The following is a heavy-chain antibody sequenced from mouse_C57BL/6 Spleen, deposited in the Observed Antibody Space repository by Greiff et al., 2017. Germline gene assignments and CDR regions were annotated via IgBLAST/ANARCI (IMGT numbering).Heavy chain of an antibody. V-gene: IGHV1-80*01. CDR3: ARGAYYSNDFDY. CDR1: GYAFSSYW. CDR2: IYPGDGDT. J-gene: IGHJ2*01. Sequence: QVQLKQSGAELVKPGASVKISCKASGYAFSSYWMNWVKQRPGKGLEWIGQIYPGDGDTNYNGKFKGKATLTADKSSSTAYMQLSSLTSEDSAVYFCARGAYYSNDFDYWGQGTTLTVSS. D-gene: IGHD2-5*01.